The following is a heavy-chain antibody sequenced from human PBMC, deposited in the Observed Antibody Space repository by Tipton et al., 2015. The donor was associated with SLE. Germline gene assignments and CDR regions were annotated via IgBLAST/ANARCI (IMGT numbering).Heavy chain of an antibody. V-gene: IGHV4-61*09. CDR2: IYTSGST. Sequence: TLSLTCDVSGGSISSRSYYWTWIRQPAGKGLEWIGHIYTSGSTNYNPSLKSRVTISVDTSKNQFSLKMSSVTVADTAVYYCAREQKGFDSWGQGTLVTVSS. CDR3: AREQKGFDS. CDR1: GGSISSRSYY. J-gene: IGHJ4*02.